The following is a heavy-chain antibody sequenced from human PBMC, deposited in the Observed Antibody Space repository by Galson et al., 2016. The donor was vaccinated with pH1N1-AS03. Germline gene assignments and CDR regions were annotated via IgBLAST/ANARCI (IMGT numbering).Heavy chain of an antibody. V-gene: IGHV4-39*01. CDR3: ASHATTRSEVFGVPVYHYYYTDD. D-gene: IGHD3-3*01. Sequence: SETLSLTCTASGGSIRSSNYYWGWIRQPPGKGLEWIGSMYYTGTNFYNPSLKSRVSMSVDTAKNQFSLSLSSVTAADTAVYYCASHATTRSEVFGVPVYHYYYTDDGGKGTTITVSS. CDR2: MYYTGTN. J-gene: IGHJ6*03. CDR1: GGSIRSSNYY.